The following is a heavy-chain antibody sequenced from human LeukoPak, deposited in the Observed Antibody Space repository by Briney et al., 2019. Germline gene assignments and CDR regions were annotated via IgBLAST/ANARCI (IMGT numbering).Heavy chain of an antibody. Sequence: ASVKVSCKASGYTFTSYYMHWVRQAPARGLEWMGIINTSGGSTSYAQKFQGRVTMTRDTSTSTGYMELSSLRAEDTAVYYCARGGVGAKGTIADDYWGQGTLVTVSS. CDR3: ARGGVGAKGTIADDY. CDR1: GYTFTSYY. D-gene: IGHD1-26*01. CDR2: INTSGGST. J-gene: IGHJ4*02. V-gene: IGHV1-46*01.